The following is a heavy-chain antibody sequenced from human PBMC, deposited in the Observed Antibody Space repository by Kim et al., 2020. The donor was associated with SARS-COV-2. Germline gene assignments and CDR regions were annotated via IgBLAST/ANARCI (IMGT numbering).Heavy chain of an antibody. J-gene: IGHJ6*02. V-gene: IGHV1-2*02. CDR1: GYTFTGYY. CDR3: ARAGYCSGGSCYSHYYYYGMDV. Sequence: ASVKVSCKASGYTFTGYYMHWVRQAPGQGLEWMGWINPNSGGTNYAQKFQGRVTMTRDTSISTAYMELSRLRSDDTAVYYCARAGYCSGGSCYSHYYYYGMDVWGQGTTVTVSS. CDR2: INPNSGGT. D-gene: IGHD2-15*01.